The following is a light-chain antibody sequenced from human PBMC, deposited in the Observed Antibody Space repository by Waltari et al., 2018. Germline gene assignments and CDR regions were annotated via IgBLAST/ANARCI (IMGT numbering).Light chain of an antibody. V-gene: IGKV3-11*01. CDR3: QQRSSLPIT. CDR2: DAP. J-gene: IGKJ5*01. CDR1: QSISSY. Sequence: EIVLTQSPATLSLSPGERATLSCRASQSISSYLAWYQQKPGQAPKLLIYDAPNRATGIPARFSGSGSWTDFTLTITSLEPEDFAVYYCQQRSSLPITFGQGTRLDIK.